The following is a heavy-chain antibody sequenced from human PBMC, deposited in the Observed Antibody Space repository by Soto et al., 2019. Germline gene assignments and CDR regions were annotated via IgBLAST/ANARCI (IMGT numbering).Heavy chain of an antibody. V-gene: IGHV4-59*01. D-gene: IGHD5-18*01. CDR1: GGSISSYD. J-gene: IGHJ4*02. CDR3: ARDNGYSYGYTLDH. CDR2: IYYSGST. Sequence: SETLSLSCTVSGGSISSYDWSWIRQPPGKGLEWIGYIYYSGSTNYNPSLKSRVTISVDTSKNQFSLKLSSVTAADTAVYYCARDNGYSYGYTLDHWGQGTLVTVSS.